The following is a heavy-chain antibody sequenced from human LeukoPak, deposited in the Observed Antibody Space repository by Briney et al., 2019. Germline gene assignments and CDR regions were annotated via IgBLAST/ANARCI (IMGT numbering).Heavy chain of an antibody. V-gene: IGHV3-23*01. J-gene: IGHJ4*02. Sequence: GGSLRLSCAASGFTFSSYAMSWVRQAPGKGLEWVSLISGSGGSTCYADSVKGRFTISRDTSKKTVDLQMNSLRAEDTALYYCAKAFSISMIGSWGQGTLVTVSS. CDR3: AKAFSISMIGS. CDR2: ISGSGGST. CDR1: GFTFSSYA. D-gene: IGHD3-22*01.